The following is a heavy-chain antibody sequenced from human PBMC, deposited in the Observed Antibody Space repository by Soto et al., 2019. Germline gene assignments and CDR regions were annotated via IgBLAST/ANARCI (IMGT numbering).Heavy chain of an antibody. V-gene: IGHV4-34*01. CDR1: GGSFSGYY. CDR3: ARSLTDYDFWSGYYDYYYYYYMDV. D-gene: IGHD3-3*01. CDR2: INHSGST. Sequence: SETLSLTCAVYGGSFSGYYWSWIRQPPGKGLEWIGEINHSGSTNYNPSLKSRVTISVDTSKNQFSLKLSSVTAADTAVYYCARSLTDYDFWSGYYDYYYYYYMDVWGKGTTVTVSS. J-gene: IGHJ6*03.